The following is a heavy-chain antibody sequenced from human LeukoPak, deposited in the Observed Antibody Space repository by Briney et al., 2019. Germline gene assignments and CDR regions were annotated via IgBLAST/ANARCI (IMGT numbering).Heavy chain of an antibody. CDR1: GYTFTGYY. V-gene: IGHV1-2*06. CDR3: ARQRVLTAIGPWFDP. J-gene: IGHJ5*02. CDR2: INPNSGGT. Sequence: ASVKVSCKXSGYTFTGYYMHWVRQAPGQGLEWMGRINPNSGGTNYAQKFQGRVTMTRDTSISTAYMELSRLRSDDTAVYYCARQRVLTAIGPWFDPWGQGTLVTVSS. D-gene: IGHD3-9*01.